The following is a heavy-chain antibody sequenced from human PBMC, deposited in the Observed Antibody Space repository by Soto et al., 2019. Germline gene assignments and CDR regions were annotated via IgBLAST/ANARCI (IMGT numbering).Heavy chain of an antibody. J-gene: IGHJ3*02. CDR3: ARKANDAFDI. CDR2: VWYDGDSG. D-gene: IGHD5-12*01. CDR1: GFTFSNYG. V-gene: IGHV3-33*01. Sequence: GGSLRLSCAASGFTFSNYGMHWVRQAPGRGLEWMAVVWYDGDSGIYADSVKGRFTISRDNSKNTLYLQMNSLRAEDTAVYYCARKANDAFDIWGQGTMVTVSS.